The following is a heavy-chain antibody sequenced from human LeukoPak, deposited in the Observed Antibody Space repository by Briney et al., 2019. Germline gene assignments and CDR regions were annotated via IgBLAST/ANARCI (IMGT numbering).Heavy chain of an antibody. CDR2: ISGSDGST. CDR1: GFTFSTYA. CDR3: AKGRTGYSYGYGIDY. D-gene: IGHD5-18*01. J-gene: IGHJ4*02. V-gene: IGHV3-23*01. Sequence: GGSLRLSCAASGFTFSTYAMTWVRQAPGKGLEWVSAISGSDGSTYYANSVKGRFTISRDNSENTLYLQMNSLRAEDTAVYYCAKGRTGYSYGYGIDYWGQGTLVTVSS.